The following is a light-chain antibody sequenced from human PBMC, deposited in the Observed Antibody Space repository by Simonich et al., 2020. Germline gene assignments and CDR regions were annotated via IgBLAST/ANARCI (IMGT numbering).Light chain of an antibody. CDR1: QSVSSSY. Sequence: EIVLTQSPGTLSLSPGEIATLSCRASQSVSSSYLAWYQQKPGQAPRLLLYGASRRATGIPDRFSGSGSGTDFTLTISRLEPEDFAVYYCQQYGSSPFTFGPGTKVDIK. V-gene: IGKV3-20*01. J-gene: IGKJ3*01. CDR2: GAS. CDR3: QQYGSSPFT.